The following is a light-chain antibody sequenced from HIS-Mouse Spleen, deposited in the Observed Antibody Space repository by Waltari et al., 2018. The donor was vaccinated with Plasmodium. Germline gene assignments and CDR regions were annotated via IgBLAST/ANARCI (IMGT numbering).Light chain of an antibody. CDR1: QSVSSN. J-gene: IGKJ3*01. CDR3: QQYNNWSFT. CDR2: GAS. V-gene: IGKV3-15*01. Sequence: EIVMTQSPATLSVSPGERATLSCRASQSVSSNLAWYQQKPGQAPRLLIYGASTRATGIPARFRGRGSWTEFTLTISSLQSEDFSVYYCQQYNNWSFTFGPGTKVDIK.